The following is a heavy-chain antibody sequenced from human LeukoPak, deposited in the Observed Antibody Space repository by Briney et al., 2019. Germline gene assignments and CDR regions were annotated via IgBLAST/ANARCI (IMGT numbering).Heavy chain of an antibody. CDR3: AKDIGDYDRSGPDAFDI. D-gene: IGHD3-22*01. J-gene: IGHJ3*02. Sequence: GGSLRLSCAASGFTFDDYAMHWVRQAPGKGLEWVSGISWNSGSIGYADSVKGRFTISRDNAKNSLYLQMNSLRAEDTALYYCAKDIGDYDRSGPDAFDIWGQGTMVTVSS. CDR1: GFTFDDYA. CDR2: ISWNSGSI. V-gene: IGHV3-9*01.